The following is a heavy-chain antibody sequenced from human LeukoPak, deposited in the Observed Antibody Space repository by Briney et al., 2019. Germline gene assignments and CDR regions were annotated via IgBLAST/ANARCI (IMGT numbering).Heavy chain of an antibody. V-gene: IGHV5-51*01. Sequence: GESLKISCKGSGYSFTSYWIGWVRQMPGKGLEWMGIIYPGDSDTRYSPSFQGQVTISADKSISTAYLQWSSLKASDTAMYYCARRMLVSHCSSTSCLSYYYGMDVWGQGTTVTVSS. D-gene: IGHD2-2*01. CDR3: ARRMLVSHCSSTSCLSYYYGMDV. CDR2: IYPGDSDT. J-gene: IGHJ6*02. CDR1: GYSFTSYW.